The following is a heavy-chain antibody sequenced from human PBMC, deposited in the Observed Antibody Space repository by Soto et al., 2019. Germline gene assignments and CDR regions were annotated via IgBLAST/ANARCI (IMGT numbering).Heavy chain of an antibody. Sequence: GASVKVSCKASGYTFTSYDFSWVRQAAGQGLEWMGWMNPNNGNAGFAQKFRGRINMTRNTSISTAYLELSSLRSDDPAVYFCARKKERPGPSSLALWGQGTQVPVSP. V-gene: IGHV1-8*02. J-gene: IGHJ4*02. D-gene: IGHD6-25*01. CDR1: GYTFTSYD. CDR3: ARKKERPGPSSLAL. CDR2: MNPNNGNA.